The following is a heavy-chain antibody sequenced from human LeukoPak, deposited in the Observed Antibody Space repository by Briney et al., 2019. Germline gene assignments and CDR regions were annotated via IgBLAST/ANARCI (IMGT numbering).Heavy chain of an antibody. J-gene: IGHJ4*01. CDR2: ISNDGTNT. D-gene: IGHD6-6*01. Sequence: PGGSLRLSCAASGFTFSNYGMHWVRQPPGNGLEWVSVISNDGTNTYQADSVKGRFTISRDNFNNTLYLQINSLRTEDTAIYYCARALDATITPRPGGANFDYWGHGTLVTVSS. CDR3: ARALDATITPRPGGANFDY. V-gene: IGHV3-30*19. CDR1: GFTFSNYG.